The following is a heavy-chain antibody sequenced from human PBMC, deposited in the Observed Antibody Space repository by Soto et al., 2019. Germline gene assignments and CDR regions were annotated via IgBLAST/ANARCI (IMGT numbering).Heavy chain of an antibody. D-gene: IGHD6-13*01. Sequence: SETLSLTWTVCDGSISSSSYYWGWIRQPPGKGLEWIGSIYYSGSTYYNPSLKSRVTISVDTSKNQFSLKLSSVTAADTAVYYCARVASAGGATFNEFDTRGQRTLVTVSS. CDR2: IYYSGST. CDR1: DGSISSSSYY. CDR3: ARVASAGGATFNEFDT. V-gene: IGHV4-39*01. J-gene: IGHJ5*02.